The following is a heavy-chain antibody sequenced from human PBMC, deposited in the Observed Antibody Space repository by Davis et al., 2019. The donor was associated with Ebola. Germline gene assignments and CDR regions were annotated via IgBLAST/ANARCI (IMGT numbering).Heavy chain of an antibody. D-gene: IGHD5-24*01. J-gene: IGHJ5*02. V-gene: IGHV1-3*01. CDR3: ARALEDGYILSAS. Sequence: ASVKVSCKASGYTFTGYAMHWVRHAPGQRLEWMGWMNAANTKTFYSQKFQGRVTITRDTSTSTAYMELSSLRSEDTAVYYCARALEDGYILSASWGQGTLVTVSS. CDR2: MNAANTKT. CDR1: GYTFTGYA.